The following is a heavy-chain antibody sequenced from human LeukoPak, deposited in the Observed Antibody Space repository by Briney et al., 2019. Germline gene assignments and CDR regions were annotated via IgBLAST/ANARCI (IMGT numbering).Heavy chain of an antibody. CDR3: ARSYNWNYRRFDP. CDR1: GYDVPSQW. J-gene: IGHJ5*02. CDR2: VHPGDSDT. D-gene: IGHD1-7*01. V-gene: IGHV5-51*01. Sequence: ESLKISCKGSGYDVPSQWIAWVRQMPGQGLEWIGIVHPGDSDTKYSPPFQGHVTLSAYKCVSTAYLQWSSLKASDTAMYYCARSYNWNYRRFDPWGQGTLVTVSS.